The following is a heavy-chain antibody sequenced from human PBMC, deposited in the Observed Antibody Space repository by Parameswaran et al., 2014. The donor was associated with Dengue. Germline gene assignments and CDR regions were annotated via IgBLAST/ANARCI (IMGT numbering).Heavy chain of an antibody. CDR3: ARHRAYVDTAMPNYYYYGMDV. J-gene: IGHJ6*02. CDR2: IYPGDSDT. V-gene: IGHV5-51*01. D-gene: IGHD5-18*01. Sequence: VRQMPGKGLEWMGIIYPGDSDTRYSPSFQGQVTISADKSISTAYLQWSSLKASDTAMYYCARHRAYVDTAMPNYYYYGMDVWGQGTTVTVSS.